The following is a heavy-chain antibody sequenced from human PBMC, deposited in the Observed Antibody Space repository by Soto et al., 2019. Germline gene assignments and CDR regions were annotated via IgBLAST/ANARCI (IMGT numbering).Heavy chain of an antibody. CDR3: ARDPVNPLTIFGVGPDKNWFDP. CDR1: GYTFTSYG. J-gene: IGHJ5*02. CDR2: ISAYNGNT. V-gene: IGHV1-18*04. Sequence: GASVKVSCKASGYTFTSYGISWVRQAPGQGLEWMGWISAYNGNTNYAQKLQGRVTMTTDTSTSTAYMELRSLRSDDTAVYYCARDPVNPLTIFGVGPDKNWFDPWGQGTLVTVSS. D-gene: IGHD3-3*01.